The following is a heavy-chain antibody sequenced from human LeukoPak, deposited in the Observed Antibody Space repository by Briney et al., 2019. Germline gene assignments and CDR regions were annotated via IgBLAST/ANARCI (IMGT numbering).Heavy chain of an antibody. CDR2: IYYSGSP. CDR3: ARHLSSSLVEAFDI. D-gene: IGHD6-6*01. V-gene: IGHV4-39*01. Sequence: IGRIYYSGSPYYNPAIKSRVTISEDTTKNQFSLKLSSLTAAVPAVYYCARHLSSSLVEAFDIWGQGTMVTVSS. J-gene: IGHJ3*02.